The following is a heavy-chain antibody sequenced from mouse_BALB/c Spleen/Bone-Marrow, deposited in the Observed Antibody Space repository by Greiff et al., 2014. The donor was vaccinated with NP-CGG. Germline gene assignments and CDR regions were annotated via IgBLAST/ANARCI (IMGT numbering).Heavy chain of an antibody. D-gene: IGHD1-1*01. J-gene: IGHJ4*01. V-gene: IGHV1-87*01. CDR2: IYPGDDDT. CDR3: AAYYGSSYWAMDY. CDR1: GYTFTSYW. Sequence: QVHVKQSGAELARPGASVNLSCKASGYTFTSYWMQWVKQRPGQGLEWIGAIYPGDDDTRYTQKFKGKATLTADKSSSTAYMQLSSLASEDSAVYYCAAYYGSSYWAMDYWGQGTSVTVSS.